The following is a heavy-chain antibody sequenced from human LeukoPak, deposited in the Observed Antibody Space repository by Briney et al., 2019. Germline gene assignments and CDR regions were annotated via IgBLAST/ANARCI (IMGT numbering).Heavy chain of an antibody. CDR3: ARDRVYSSGEDGMDV. J-gene: IGHJ6*02. D-gene: IGHD6-19*01. CDR1: GGSISSSSYN. CDR2: IYYSGTT. V-gene: IGHV4-39*02. Sequence: SETLSLTCIVSGGSISSSSYNWGWIRQPPGKGLEWIGSIYYSGTTYYNPSLKSRLTISVDTSKNQFSLKLSSVTAADTAVYYCARDRVYSSGEDGMDVWGQGTTVTVSS.